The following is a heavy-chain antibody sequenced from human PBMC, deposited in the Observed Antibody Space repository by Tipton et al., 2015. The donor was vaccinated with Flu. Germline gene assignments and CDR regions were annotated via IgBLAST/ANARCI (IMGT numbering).Heavy chain of an antibody. CDR3: AGDGGSSCCYEGSDAFDI. CDR2: INPNSGGT. CDR1: GYTFTGYY. Sequence: QLVQSGAEVKKPGASVKVSCKASGYTFTGYYMHWVRQAPGQGLEWMGWINPNSGGTNYAQKFQGWVTMTRDTSISTAYMELSRLRSDDTAVYYCAGDGGSSCCYEGSDAFDIWGQETMVTVSS. V-gene: IGHV1-2*04. D-gene: IGHD6-19*01. J-gene: IGHJ3*02.